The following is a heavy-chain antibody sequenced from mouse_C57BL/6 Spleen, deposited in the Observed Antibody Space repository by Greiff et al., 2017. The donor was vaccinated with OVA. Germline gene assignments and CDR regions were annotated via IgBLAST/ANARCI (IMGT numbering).Heavy chain of an antibody. CDR1: GYTFTSYG. J-gene: IGHJ2*01. CDR2: IYPRSGNT. CDR3: ARYRYGSSYYFDY. V-gene: IGHV1-81*01. Sequence: QVQLQQSGAELARPGASVKLSCKASGYTFTSYGISWVKQRTGQGLEWIGEIYPRSGNTYYNEKFKGKATLTADKSSSTAYMELRSLTSEDSAVSFCARYRYGSSYYFDYWGQGTTLTVSS. D-gene: IGHD1-1*01.